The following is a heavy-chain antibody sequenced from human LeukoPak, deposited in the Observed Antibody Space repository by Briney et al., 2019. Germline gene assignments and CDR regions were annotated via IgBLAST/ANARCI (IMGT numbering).Heavy chain of an antibody. CDR2: IRYDGSNK. V-gene: IGHV3-30*02. D-gene: IGHD3-10*01. CDR1: GFTFSSYG. Sequence: PGGSLRLSCAASGFTFSSYGMHWVRQAPGKGLEWVAFIRYDGSNKYYADSVKGRFTISRDNSKNTLYLQMNSLRAEDTAVYYCAKDKNYYGRVLSYFQHWGQGTLVTVSS. J-gene: IGHJ1*01. CDR3: AKDKNYYGRVLSYFQH.